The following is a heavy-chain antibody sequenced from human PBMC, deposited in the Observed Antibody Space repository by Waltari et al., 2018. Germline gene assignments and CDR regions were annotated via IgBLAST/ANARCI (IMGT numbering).Heavy chain of an antibody. J-gene: IGHJ6*03. D-gene: IGHD6-6*01. Sequence: QVQLQESGPGLVKPSETLSLTCTVSGGSISSYYWSWIRQPPGKGLEWIGYIHYSGSTNYNPSLKSRVTISVDTSKNQFSLKLSSVTAADTAVYYCARRQYVSSSYYYYMDVWGKGTTVTISS. V-gene: IGHV4-59*08. CDR3: ARRQYVSSSYYYYMDV. CDR2: IHYSGST. CDR1: GGSISSYY.